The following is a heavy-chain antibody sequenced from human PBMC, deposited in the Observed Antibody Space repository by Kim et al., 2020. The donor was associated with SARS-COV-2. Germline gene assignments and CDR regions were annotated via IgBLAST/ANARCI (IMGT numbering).Heavy chain of an antibody. Sequence: GGSLRLSCAASGFTFSSYGMHGVRQAPGKGLEWVAVISYDGSNKYYADSVKGRFTISRDNSKNTLYLQMNSLRAEDTAVYYCAKDGIQLWLGDYMDVWGKGTTVTVSS. V-gene: IGHV3-30*18. CDR3: AKDGIQLWLGDYMDV. CDR1: GFTFSSYG. CDR2: ISYDGSNK. D-gene: IGHD5-18*01. J-gene: IGHJ6*03.